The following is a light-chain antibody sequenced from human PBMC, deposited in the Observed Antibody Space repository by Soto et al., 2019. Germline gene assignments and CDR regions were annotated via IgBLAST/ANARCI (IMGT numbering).Light chain of an antibody. Sequence: EIVMTQSTVTLSVSPGETVTLSCRASQSVNNKLAWYQQRPGQAPRLLIHGTSTRAANTPTRFSGSGSGTEFTLTISSLQSEDFAVYYCQQYNNWPPWTFGPGTKVEI. V-gene: IGKV3-15*01. CDR1: QSVNNK. CDR3: QQYNNWPPWT. CDR2: GTS. J-gene: IGKJ1*01.